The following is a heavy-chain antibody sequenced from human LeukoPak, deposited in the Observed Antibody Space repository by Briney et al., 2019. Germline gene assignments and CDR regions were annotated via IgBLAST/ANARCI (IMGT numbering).Heavy chain of an antibody. J-gene: IGHJ6*02. CDR2: INHTGST. CDR3: ARTLDSRAYVVRRPYGMDV. CDR1: GGSFSGYY. D-gene: IGHD3-22*01. Sequence: SETLSLTCAVYGGSFSGYYWNWIRQPSGKGLEWIGEINHTGSTNYNPSLKSRVTISLDTSKNQFSLKVSSVTAADTAVYYCARTLDSRAYVVRRPYGMDVWGQGTTVTVSS. V-gene: IGHV4-34*01.